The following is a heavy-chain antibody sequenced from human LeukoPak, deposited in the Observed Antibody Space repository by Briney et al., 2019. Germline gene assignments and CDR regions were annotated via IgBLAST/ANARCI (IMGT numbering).Heavy chain of an antibody. CDR1: GGSISSSSYY. J-gene: IGHJ3*02. CDR3: ARDSSGYLNDAFDI. CDR2: IYYSGST. D-gene: IGHD3-22*01. Sequence: PSETLSLTCTVSGGSISSSSYYWGWIRQPPGKGLEWIGSIYYSGSTYYNPSLKSRVTISVDTSKNQFSLKLSSVTAADTAVYYCARDSSGYLNDAFDIWGQGTMVTVSS. V-gene: IGHV4-39*07.